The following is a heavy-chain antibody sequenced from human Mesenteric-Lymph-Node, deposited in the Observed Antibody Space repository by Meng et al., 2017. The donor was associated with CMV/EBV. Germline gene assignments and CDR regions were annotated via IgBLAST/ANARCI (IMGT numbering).Heavy chain of an antibody. CDR2: MNAQTGNT. CDR1: GYTCTTYD. Sequence: SCQASGYTCTTYDINWVRQASGQGPEWMGWMNAQTGNTGYAQKFQGRVIMTRDTSINTAFMELSSLRSEDTAVYYCTRGATVTTEGYWGQGTLVTVSS. J-gene: IGHJ4*02. D-gene: IGHD4-17*01. CDR3: TRGATVTTEGY. V-gene: IGHV1-8*01.